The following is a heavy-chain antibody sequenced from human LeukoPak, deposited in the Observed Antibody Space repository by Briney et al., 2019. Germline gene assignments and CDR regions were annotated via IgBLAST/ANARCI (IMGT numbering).Heavy chain of an antibody. V-gene: IGHV3-21*01. J-gene: IGHJ5*02. CDR1: GFTFSSYE. D-gene: IGHD5-18*01. Sequence: GGSLRLSCAASGFTFSSYEMNWVRQAPGKGLEWVSYISSSSNYIYYADSVKGRFTLSRGNAKNSLYLQMNSLRAEDTAVYYCARGAPVDTAMVTDRWFDPWGQGTLVTVSS. CDR2: ISSSSNYI. CDR3: ARGAPVDTAMVTDRWFDP.